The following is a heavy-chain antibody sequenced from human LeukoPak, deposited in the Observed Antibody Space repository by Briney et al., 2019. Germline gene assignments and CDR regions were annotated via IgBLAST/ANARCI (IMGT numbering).Heavy chain of an antibody. D-gene: IGHD3-3*01. J-gene: IGHJ4*02. CDR2: ISSSSSTI. Sequence: GGSLRLSCAASGFTFSSYSMNWVRQAPGKGLEWVSYISSSSSTIYYADSVKGRFTISRDNAKNSLYLQMNSLRAEDTAVYYCARERGAYYDFWSGYPSSFDYWGQGTLVTVSS. CDR3: ARERGAYYDFWSGYPSSFDY. V-gene: IGHV3-48*01. CDR1: GFTFSSYS.